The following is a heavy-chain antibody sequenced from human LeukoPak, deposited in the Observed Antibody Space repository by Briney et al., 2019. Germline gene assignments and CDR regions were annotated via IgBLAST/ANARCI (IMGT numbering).Heavy chain of an antibody. J-gene: IGHJ4*02. D-gene: IGHD2-21*01. V-gene: IGHV3-20*04. CDR2: INWNGDST. Sequence: GGSLRLSCAASGFTFDDYGMSWVRQGPGKGLEWVSNINWNGDSTGYADSVKGRFTISRDSAKNSLYLQMNSLRAEDTAVYYCARVKGAYSFDYSGQGTLVTVSS. CDR3: ARVKGAYSFDY. CDR1: GFTFDDYG.